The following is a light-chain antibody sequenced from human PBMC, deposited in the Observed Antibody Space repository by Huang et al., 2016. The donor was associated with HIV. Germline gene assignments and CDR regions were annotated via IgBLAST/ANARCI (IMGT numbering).Light chain of an antibody. J-gene: IGKJ5*01. CDR3: QQSYSTPIT. CDR2: AAS. V-gene: IGKV1-39*01. Sequence: DIQMTQSPSSLSVSVGDRVTITCRASQSISSYLNWYQQKPGKAPKVLIYAASSLQSGVPSRFSGSRSGTDFTLTISSLQPEDFATYYCQQSYSTPITFGQGTRLEIK. CDR1: QSISSY.